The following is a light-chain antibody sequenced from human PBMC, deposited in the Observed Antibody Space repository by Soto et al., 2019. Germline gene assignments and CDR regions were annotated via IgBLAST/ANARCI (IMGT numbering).Light chain of an antibody. CDR2: EVS. V-gene: IGLV2-14*01. Sequence: QSVLTQPASVSGSPGQSITISCSGTSSDVGGYNYVSWYQQHPGKAPKLMIYEVSYRPSGVSNRFSGSKSGNTASLTISGLQAEDEADYYCTSFISSNTPVLFGGRTQLTVL. CDR3: TSFISSNTPVL. J-gene: IGLJ2*01. CDR1: SSDVGGYNY.